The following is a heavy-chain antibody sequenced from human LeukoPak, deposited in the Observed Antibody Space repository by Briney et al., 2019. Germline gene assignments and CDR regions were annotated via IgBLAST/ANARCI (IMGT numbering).Heavy chain of an antibody. CDR3: ARQRDSFDI. D-gene: IGHD3-22*01. CDR2: MNPNSGNT. Sequence: GSSVRVSCKASGGTFSSYDINWVRQATGQGLEWMGWMNPNSGNTDYAQKFQGRVTITRSTSMSTAYMELGSLRSEDTAVYYCARQRDSFDIWGQGTTVTVSS. CDR1: GGTFSSYD. J-gene: IGHJ3*02. V-gene: IGHV1-8*03.